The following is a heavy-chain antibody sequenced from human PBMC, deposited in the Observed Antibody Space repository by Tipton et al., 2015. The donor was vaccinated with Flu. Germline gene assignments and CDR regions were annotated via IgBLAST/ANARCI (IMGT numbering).Heavy chain of an antibody. CDR1: GGSISSSSYY. V-gene: IGHV4-39*07. CDR3: ARDRFLWFGDRYGMDV. CDR2: IYYSGST. D-gene: IGHD3-10*01. J-gene: IGHJ6*02. Sequence: GLVKPSETLSLTCTVSGGSISSSSYYWGWIRQPPGKGLEWIGSIYYSGSTYYNPSLKSRVTISVDTSKNQLSLKLSSVTDADTAGYYCARDRFLWFGDRYGMDVWGQGTTVTVSS.